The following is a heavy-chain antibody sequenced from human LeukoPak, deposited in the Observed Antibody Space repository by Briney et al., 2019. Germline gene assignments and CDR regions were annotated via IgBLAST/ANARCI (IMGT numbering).Heavy chain of an antibody. V-gene: IGHV4-59*01. CDR1: GGSISSYY. J-gene: IGHJ4*02. CDR2: IYYSGST. CDR3: ASTTVTTGGVDY. Sequence: SETLSLTCTVSGGSISSYYWSWIRQPPGKGLEWIGYIYYSGSTNYNPSLKSRVTISVDTSKNQFSLKLSSVTAADTAVYYCASTTVTTGGVDYWGQGTLVIVSS. D-gene: IGHD4-17*01.